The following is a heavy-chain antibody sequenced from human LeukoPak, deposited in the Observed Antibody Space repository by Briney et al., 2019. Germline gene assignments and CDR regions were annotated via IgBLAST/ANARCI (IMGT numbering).Heavy chain of an antibody. CDR3: TRDSITMVRGVSRSGRSRSYYYGMDV. CDR1: GGSISSGGYY. Sequence: PSETLSLTCTVSGGSISSGGYYWSWIRQHPGKGLEWIGYIYYSGSTYYNPSLKSRVTISVDTSKNQFSLKLSSVTAADTAVYYCTRDSITMVRGVSRSGRSRSYYYGMDVWGQGTTVTVSS. D-gene: IGHD3-10*01. J-gene: IGHJ6*02. V-gene: IGHV4-31*03. CDR2: IYYSGST.